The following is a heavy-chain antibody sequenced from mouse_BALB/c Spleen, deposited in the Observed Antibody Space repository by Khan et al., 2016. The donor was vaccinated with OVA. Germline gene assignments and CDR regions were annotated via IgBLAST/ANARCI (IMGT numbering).Heavy chain of an antibody. CDR2: INPSSGYT. CDR3: ARDGAYYRNDGWFAY. J-gene: IGHJ3*01. CDR1: GYTFTSYT. D-gene: IGHD2-14*01. V-gene: IGHV1-4*01. Sequence: QMQLEESGAELARPGASVKMSCKASGYTFTSYTIHWIKQRPGQGLEWIGYINPSSGYTNYNQKFKAKATLTADKSSTTAYMPLSSLTSDDSAVYYCARDGAYYRNDGWFAYWGKGTLVTVSA.